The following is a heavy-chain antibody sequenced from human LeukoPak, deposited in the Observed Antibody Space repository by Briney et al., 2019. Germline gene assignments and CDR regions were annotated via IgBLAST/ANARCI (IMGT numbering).Heavy chain of an antibody. V-gene: IGHV4-38-2*01. CDR3: ARNIPHCSSTSCYTLLDY. J-gene: IGHJ4*02. CDR1: GYSISSGYY. CDR2: IYHSGST. D-gene: IGHD2-2*02. Sequence: SETLSLTCAVSGYSISSGYYWGWIRQPPRKGMEWIGRIYHSGSTYYNPSLKSRVTISVDTSKNQFSLKLSSVTAADTAVYYCARNIPHCSSTSCYTLLDYWGQGTLVTVSS.